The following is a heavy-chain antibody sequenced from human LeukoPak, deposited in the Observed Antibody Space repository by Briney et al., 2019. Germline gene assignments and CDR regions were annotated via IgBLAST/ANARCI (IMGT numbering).Heavy chain of an antibody. V-gene: IGHV3-23*01. J-gene: IGHJ4*02. CDR1: GFTFSSYA. D-gene: IGHD1-26*01. CDR2: ISDSGGNT. Sequence: GGSLRLSCAASGFTFSSYAMTWVRQAPGKGLEWVSGISDSGGNTYYADSVKGRFTISRDNPKNTLYLQMNSLRAEDTAVYYCAKATWGGSGSYFDHGGQGTLVTVSS. CDR3: AKATWGGSGSYFDH.